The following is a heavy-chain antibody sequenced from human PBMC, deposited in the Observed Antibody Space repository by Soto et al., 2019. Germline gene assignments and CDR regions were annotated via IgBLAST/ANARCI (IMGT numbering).Heavy chain of an antibody. D-gene: IGHD3-22*01. J-gene: IGHJ4*02. CDR1: GFTFSSYG. Sequence: GGSLRLSCAASGFTFSSYGMHWVRQAPGKGLEWVAVIWYDGSNKYYADSVKGRFTISRDNSKNTLYLQMNSLRAEDTAVYYCARGHYYYESSGYTFDYWGQGTLVTVSS. CDR3: ARGHYYYESSGYTFDY. CDR2: IWYDGSNK. V-gene: IGHV3-33*01.